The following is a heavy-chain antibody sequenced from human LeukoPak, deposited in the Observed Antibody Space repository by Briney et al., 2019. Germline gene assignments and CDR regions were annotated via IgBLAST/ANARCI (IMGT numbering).Heavy chain of an antibody. V-gene: IGHV3-48*02. CDR3: ARDLAAAGLNWFDP. Sequence: GGSLRLSCAASGFTFSSYSMNWVRQAPGKGLEWVSYISSSSSSIYYADSVKGRFTISRDNAKNSLYLQMNSLRDEDTAVYYCARDLAAAGLNWFDPWRQATLVTVCS. CDR1: GFTFSSYS. CDR2: ISSSSSSI. J-gene: IGHJ5*02. D-gene: IGHD6-13*01.